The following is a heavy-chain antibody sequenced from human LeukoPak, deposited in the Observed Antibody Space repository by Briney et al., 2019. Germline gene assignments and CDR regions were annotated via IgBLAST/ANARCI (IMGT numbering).Heavy chain of an antibody. CDR2: ISHIGDT. CDR1: SGSISSGDYY. CDR3: ARSEYDWYFDL. Sequence: SETLSLTCTVSSGSISSGDYYWSWIRQPPGKGLEYIGYISHIGDTYYNPSLKSRVSISADTPKKQFSLNLSSVTAADMAVYYCARSEYDWYFDLWGRGTLVTVSA. D-gene: IGHD2-2*01. J-gene: IGHJ2*01. V-gene: IGHV4-30-4*08.